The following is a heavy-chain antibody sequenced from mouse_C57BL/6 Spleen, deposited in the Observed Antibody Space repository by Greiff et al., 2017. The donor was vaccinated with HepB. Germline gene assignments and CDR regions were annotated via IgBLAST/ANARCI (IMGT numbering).Heavy chain of an antibody. CDR2: ISSGGSYT. Sequence: EVKLMESGGDLVKPGGSLKLSCAASGFTFSSYGMSWVRQTPDKRLEWVATISSGGSYTYYPDSVKGRFTISRDNAKNTLYLQMSSLKSEDTAMYYCARGGIRYDTYYAMDYWGQGTSVTVSS. V-gene: IGHV5-6*01. CDR1: GFTFSSYG. J-gene: IGHJ4*01. D-gene: IGHD2-3*01. CDR3: ARGGIRYDTYYAMDY.